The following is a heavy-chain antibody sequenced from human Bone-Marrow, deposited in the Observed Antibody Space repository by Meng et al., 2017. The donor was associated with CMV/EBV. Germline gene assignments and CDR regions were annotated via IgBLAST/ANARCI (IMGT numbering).Heavy chain of an antibody. CDR1: GFTFSAYG. CDR2: ISSSSSYI. CDR3: ARGGVSSSSWYIY. D-gene: IGHD6-13*01. V-gene: IGHV3-21*01. Sequence: GESLKISCAASGFTFSAYGMHWVRQAPGKGLEWVSSISSSSSYIYYADSVKGRFTISRDNAKNSLYLQMNSLRAEDTAVYYCARGGVSSSSWYIYWGQGTLVTVSS. J-gene: IGHJ4*02.